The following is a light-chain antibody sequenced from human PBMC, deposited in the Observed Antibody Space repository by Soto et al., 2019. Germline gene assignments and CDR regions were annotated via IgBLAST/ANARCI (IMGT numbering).Light chain of an antibody. V-gene: IGLV1-40*01. CDR2: ENN. Sequence: QSVLTQPPSVSEAPGQRVTISCTGSRSNIGAGYEAHWYQQVPGTAPKLLIYENNNRPSGVPDRFSGSKYGTSASLAITGLQAEDEAEYYCQSYDSSLSGYVCGTGTKLTVL. J-gene: IGLJ1*01. CDR3: QSYDSSLSGYV. CDR1: RSNIGAGYE.